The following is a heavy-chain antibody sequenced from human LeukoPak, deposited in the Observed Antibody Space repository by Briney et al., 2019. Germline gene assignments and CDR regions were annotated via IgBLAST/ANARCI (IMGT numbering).Heavy chain of an antibody. CDR1: AFTFSSSA. J-gene: IGHJ3*02. D-gene: IGHD2-21*01. CDR2: INDSGTST. Sequence: PGGSLRLCCVASAFTFSSSAMRWIRQAPGKGPEWLSGINDSGTSTYYADSVKGRFTISRDNSKNTLYLQMNSLRADDTALYYCARGGYYNAFDIWGQGTMVTVSS. CDR3: ARGGYYNAFDI. V-gene: IGHV3-23*01.